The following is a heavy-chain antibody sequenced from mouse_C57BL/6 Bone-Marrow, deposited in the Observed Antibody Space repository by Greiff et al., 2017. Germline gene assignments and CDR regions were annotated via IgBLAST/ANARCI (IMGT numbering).Heavy chain of an antibody. V-gene: IGHV1-64*01. Sequence: VQLQQPGAELVKPGASVKLSCKASGYTFTSYWMHWVKQRPGQGLEWIGMIPPNSGSTNYNEKFKSKATLTVDKSSSTAYMQLSSLTSEDSAVYYCARDYYGSRRDYWGQGTTLTVSS. D-gene: IGHD1-1*01. CDR1: GYTFTSYW. CDR3: ARDYYGSRRDY. CDR2: IPPNSGST. J-gene: IGHJ2*01.